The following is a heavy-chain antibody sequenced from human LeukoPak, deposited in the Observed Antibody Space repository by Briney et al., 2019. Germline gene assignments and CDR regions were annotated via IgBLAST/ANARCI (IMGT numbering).Heavy chain of an antibody. CDR2: INTDGSDT. CDR1: GFTFSSYW. J-gene: IGHJ3*02. V-gene: IGHV3-74*01. D-gene: IGHD3-22*01. CDR3: ARPRITMIVLDAFDI. Sequence: GGSLRLSCAASGFTFSSYWMHWVRQAPGKGLVWVSRINTDGSDTSYADSVKGRITISRDNAKNTLYLQMNSLRAEDTAVYYCARPRITMIVLDAFDIWGQGTMVTVSS.